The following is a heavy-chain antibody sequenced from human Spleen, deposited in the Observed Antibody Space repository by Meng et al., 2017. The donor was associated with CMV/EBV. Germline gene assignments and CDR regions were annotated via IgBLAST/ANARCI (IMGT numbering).Heavy chain of an antibody. CDR2: IWYNGSNK. V-gene: IGHV3-33*06. CDR1: FSSYG. CDR3: AKGPHRGDCSSTSCYTDFDY. J-gene: IGHJ4*02. Sequence: FSSYGMHGVRQAPGKRLEWVAGIWYNGSNKYYADSGKGRFTISRDNSKNTLYLQMNSLRAEDTAVYYCAKGPHRGDCSSTSCYTDFDYWGQGTLVTVSS. D-gene: IGHD2-2*02.